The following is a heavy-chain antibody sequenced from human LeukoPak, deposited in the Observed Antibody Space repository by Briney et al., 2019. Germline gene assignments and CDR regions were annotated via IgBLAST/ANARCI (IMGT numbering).Heavy chain of an antibody. Sequence: PSETLSLTCTVSGGSISSGGYYWSWIRQHPGEGLEWIGYIYYSGSTYYNPSLKSRVTISVGTSKNQFSLKLSSVTAADTAVYYCARGDYEGRGYFSNWGQGTLVTVSS. CDR1: GGSISSGGYY. CDR3: ARGDYEGRGYFSN. V-gene: IGHV4-31*03. CDR2: IYYSGST. J-gene: IGHJ4*02. D-gene: IGHD2/OR15-2a*01.